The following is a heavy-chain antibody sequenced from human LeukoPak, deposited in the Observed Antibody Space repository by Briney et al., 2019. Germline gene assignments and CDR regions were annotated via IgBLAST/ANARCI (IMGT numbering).Heavy chain of an antibody. CDR2: FRYSGNT. J-gene: IGHJ3*02. V-gene: IGHV4-39*07. CDR1: GGSISSSSYY. CDR3: ARGPYSYDSSGAFDI. Sequence: PSETLSLTCTVSGGSISSSSYYWGWIRQTPGKGLEWIESFRYSGNTYYNPSLKSRVTISVDTSKNQFSLKLSSVTAADTAVYFCARGPYSYDSSGAFDIWGQGTMVTVSS. D-gene: IGHD3-22*01.